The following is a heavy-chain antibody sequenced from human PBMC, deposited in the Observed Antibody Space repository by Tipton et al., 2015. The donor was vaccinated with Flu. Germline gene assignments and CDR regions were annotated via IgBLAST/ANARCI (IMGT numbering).Heavy chain of an antibody. J-gene: IGHJ4*02. CDR3: ARDYCSGGICYPDY. Sequence: TLSLTCTVSGGSMSSFYWTWIRQPAGKGLEWIGRMYVSGSTKYNPSLKSRVTMSVDTSKNQFSLKLSSVTAADTAVYYCARDYCSGGICYPDYWGQGTLVAVSS. D-gene: IGHD2-15*01. V-gene: IGHV4-4*07. CDR1: GGSMSSFY. CDR2: MYVSGST.